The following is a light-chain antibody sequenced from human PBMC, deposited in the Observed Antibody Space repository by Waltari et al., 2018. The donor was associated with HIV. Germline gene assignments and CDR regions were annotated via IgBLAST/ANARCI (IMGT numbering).Light chain of an antibody. CDR2: DVS. Sequence: QSALTQPASVSGSPGQSITISCTGTSSDIGGYNYISWYQQHPGKAPKLMIDDVSNRPSGVSNLFSGSASGNTASLTISGLQAEDEADYYCSSYTSSTTWVFGGGTKLTVL. CDR3: SSYTSSTTWV. CDR1: SSDIGGYNY. J-gene: IGLJ3*02. V-gene: IGLV2-14*01.